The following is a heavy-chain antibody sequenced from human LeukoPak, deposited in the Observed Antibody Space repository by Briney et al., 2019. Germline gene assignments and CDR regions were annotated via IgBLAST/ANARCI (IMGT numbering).Heavy chain of an antibody. CDR3: QKTAYEILGFDY. J-gene: IGHJ4*02. V-gene: IGHV3-23*01. Sequence: GGSLILSCAASGFTFSSYAMSLVRQAPGKGLEWVSALRGSCGRPYYADYVKGRFTISRDNSKNTLYLQMNSLRAEDTAVFFKQKTAYEILGFDYWGQGTLVTVSS. D-gene: IGHD3-9*01. CDR1: GFTFSSYA. CDR2: LRGSCGRP.